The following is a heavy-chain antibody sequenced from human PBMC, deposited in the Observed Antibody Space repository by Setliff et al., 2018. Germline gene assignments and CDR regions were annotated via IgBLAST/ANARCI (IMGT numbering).Heavy chain of an antibody. Sequence: SETLSLTCSVSVVSFKSHYWSWIRQSPGKGLEWIGYIFYNGATDYNPSFKSRVTMSVDASQNQFSLKLSSVTAADTAVYYCARPESTVTIWKDAFDIWGQGTMVTVSS. V-gene: IGHV4-59*11. CDR3: ARPESTVTIWKDAFDI. J-gene: IGHJ3*02. CDR1: VVSFKSHY. D-gene: IGHD4-17*01. CDR2: IFYNGAT.